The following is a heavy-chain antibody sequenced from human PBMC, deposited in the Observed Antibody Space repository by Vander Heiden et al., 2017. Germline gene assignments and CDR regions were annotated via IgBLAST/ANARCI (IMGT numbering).Heavy chain of an antibody. Sequence: QLQLQESGPGLVKPSETLSPTCTVSGDSMSSSTYYWGWIRQPPGKGLEWIGTIYYSGSTYYNPSLKSRVTISVDTSMDQFSLRLSSVTAADTAVYYCARLYDFWSRTWFDPWGQGTLVTVSS. CDR2: IYYSGST. V-gene: IGHV4-39*01. CDR3: ARLYDFWSRTWFDP. J-gene: IGHJ5*02. CDR1: GDSMSSSTYY. D-gene: IGHD3-3*01.